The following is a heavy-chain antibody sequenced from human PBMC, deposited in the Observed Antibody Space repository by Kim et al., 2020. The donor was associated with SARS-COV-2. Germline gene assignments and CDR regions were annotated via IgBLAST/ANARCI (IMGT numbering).Heavy chain of an antibody. V-gene: IGHV3-64D*06. D-gene: IGHD2-15*01. J-gene: IGHJ4*02. Sequence: GGSLRLSCSASGFIFSDFAIHWVRRAPGMGLQYVSATTRDGDGSFYADSVKDRFTIFRDNSKNTLFLQMSGLRIEDTAVYYCVRYGRKYGAGHWGPGTLVTVSA. CDR3: VRYGRKYGAGH. CDR2: TTRDGDGS. CDR1: GFIFSDFA.